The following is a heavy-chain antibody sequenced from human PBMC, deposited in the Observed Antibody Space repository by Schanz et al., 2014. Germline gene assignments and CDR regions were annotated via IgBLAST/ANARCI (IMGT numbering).Heavy chain of an antibody. CDR3: ARDRGYCSGGSCLTFDY. CDR1: GFTVSSNH. J-gene: IGHJ4*02. V-gene: IGHV3-66*02. D-gene: IGHD2-15*01. CDR2: IATSSSTR. Sequence: EGQLAESGGGLVQPGGSLRLSCAVSGFTVSSNHMSWVRQAPGKGLEWVSYIATSSSTRHYADSVKGRFTISRDNSKNTLYLQMNTLRAEDTAVYYCARDRGYCSGGSCLTFDYWGQGTLVTGSS.